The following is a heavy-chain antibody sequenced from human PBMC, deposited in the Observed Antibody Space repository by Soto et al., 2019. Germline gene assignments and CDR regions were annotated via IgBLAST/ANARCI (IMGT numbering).Heavy chain of an antibody. J-gene: IGHJ6*02. V-gene: IGHV4-34*01. CDR2: INHSGST. D-gene: IGHD3-22*01. CDR3: AATYYYDSSGYYHHGMDV. CDR1: GGSFSGYY. Sequence: SETLSLTCAVYGGSFSGYYWSWIRQPPGKGLEWIGEINHSGSTNYNPSLKSRVTISVDTSKNQFSLKLSSVTAADTAVCYCAATYYYDSSGYYHHGMDVWGQGTTVTVSS.